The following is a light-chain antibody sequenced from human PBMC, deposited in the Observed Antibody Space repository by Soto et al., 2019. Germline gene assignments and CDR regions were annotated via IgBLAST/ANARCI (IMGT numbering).Light chain of an antibody. CDR1: SSDVGSYNL. CDR2: EVS. CDR3: CSYAGSITHVI. Sequence: QSALTQPASVSGSPGQSITISCTGTSSDVGSYNLVSWYQQHPGKAPKFMIYEVSKRPSGVSNRFSGSKSGNTASLTISGLQAEDEADYYCCSYAGSITHVIFGGGTKLTVL. V-gene: IGLV2-23*02. J-gene: IGLJ2*01.